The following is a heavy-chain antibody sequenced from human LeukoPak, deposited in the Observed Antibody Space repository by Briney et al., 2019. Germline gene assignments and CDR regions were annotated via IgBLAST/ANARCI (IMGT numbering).Heavy chain of an antibody. V-gene: IGHV4-59*08. CDR1: GGSISSLY. CDR3: ARHRAYSSSSPLDY. CDR2: IYYTGST. Sequence: SETLSLTCSVSGGSISSLYWSWIRQPPGKGLEWIGYIYYTGSTNYNPSLKSRITMFVDMSKNQFSLRLSSVTAADTAVYYCARHRAYSSSSPLDYWGQGTLVTVSS. D-gene: IGHD6-6*01. J-gene: IGHJ4*02.